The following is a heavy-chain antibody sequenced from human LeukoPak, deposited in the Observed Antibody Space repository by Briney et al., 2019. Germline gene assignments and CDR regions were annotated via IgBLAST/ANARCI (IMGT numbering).Heavy chain of an antibody. D-gene: IGHD2-2*01. J-gene: IGHJ4*02. V-gene: IGHV3-64D*09. CDR2: ISSNGGSS. CDR1: GFTFSAYA. CDR3: ARGACSTSCYLFDY. Sequence: PGGSLRLSCSASGFTFSAYAMYWVRQAPGKGLEYVSGISSNGGSSFYADSVKGRFTISRDNSKNTLYLQMSSLRAEDTAVYYCARGACSTSCYLFDYWGQGTLVTVSS.